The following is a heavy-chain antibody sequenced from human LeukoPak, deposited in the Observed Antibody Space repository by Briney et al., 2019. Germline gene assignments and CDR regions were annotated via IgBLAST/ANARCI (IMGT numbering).Heavy chain of an antibody. CDR1: GGTFSSYA. Sequence: SVKVSCKASGGTFSSYAISWVRQAPGQGLEWMGGIIPIFGTANYAQKFQGRVTITTDESTSTAYMELSSLRSEDTAVYYCARSADRVYYYGSGSYAVGYWGQGTLVTVSS. CDR2: IIPIFGTA. J-gene: IGHJ4*02. D-gene: IGHD3-10*01. CDR3: ARSADRVYYYGSGSYAVGY. V-gene: IGHV1-69*05.